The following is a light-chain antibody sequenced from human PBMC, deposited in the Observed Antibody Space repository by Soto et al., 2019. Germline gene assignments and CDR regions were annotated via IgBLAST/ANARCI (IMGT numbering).Light chain of an antibody. CDR3: QQYNNWPRT. CDR1: QSVSSSY. CDR2: GAS. Sequence: EIVMTQSPATLSVSPGERATFSCRASQSVSSSYLAWYQQKPGQAPRLLSYGASSRATGIPDRFSGSGSGTDFTLTISRLEPEDFAVYYCQQYNNWPRTFGQGTKV. V-gene: IGKV3-20*01. J-gene: IGKJ1*01.